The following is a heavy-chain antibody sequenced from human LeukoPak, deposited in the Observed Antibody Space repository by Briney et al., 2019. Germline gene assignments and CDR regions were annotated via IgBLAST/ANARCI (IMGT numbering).Heavy chain of an antibody. D-gene: IGHD1-1*01. CDR2: ISGSCDST. CDR3: AKAQLPDYLYMDV. Sequence: GGSLRLSCAASEFIFSSYVMSWVRQAPGKGLEWVSSISGSCDSTYYSDSVKGRFTISRDNTKNTLFLQMNSLRAEDTAVYYCAKAQLPDYLYMDVWGKGTTVTVS. V-gene: IGHV3-23*01. CDR1: EFIFSSYV. J-gene: IGHJ6*03.